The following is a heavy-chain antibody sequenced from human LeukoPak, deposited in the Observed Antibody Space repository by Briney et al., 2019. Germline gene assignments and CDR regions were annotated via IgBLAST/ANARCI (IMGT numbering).Heavy chain of an antibody. CDR1: GFTFSNAW. CDR3: TTDCFRCGYEVRDY. V-gene: IGHV3-15*01. Sequence: GGSLRLSCAASGFTFSNAWMSWVRQAPGKGLEWVGRIKSKTDGGTTDYAAPVKGRFTISRDDSKNTLYLQMNSLKTEDTAVYYCTTDCFRCGYEVRDYWGQGTLVTVSS. J-gene: IGHJ4*02. D-gene: IGHD5-12*01. CDR2: IKSKTDGGTT.